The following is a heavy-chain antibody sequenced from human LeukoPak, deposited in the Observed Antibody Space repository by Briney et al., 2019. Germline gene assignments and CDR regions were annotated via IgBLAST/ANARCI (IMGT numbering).Heavy chain of an antibody. CDR2: INHSGST. J-gene: IGHJ4*02. D-gene: IGHD4-23*01. CDR1: GGSFSGYY. Sequence: SETLSLTCAVYGGSFSGYYWSWIRQPPGEGLEWIGEINHSGSTNYNPSLKSRVTISVDTSKNQFSLKLSSVTAADTAVYYCARGLDYGGNNDYWGQGTLVTVSS. CDR3: ARGLDYGGNNDY. V-gene: IGHV4-34*01.